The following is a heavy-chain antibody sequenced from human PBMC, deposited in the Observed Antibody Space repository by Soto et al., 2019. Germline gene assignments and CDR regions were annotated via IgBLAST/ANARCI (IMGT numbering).Heavy chain of an antibody. CDR2: IFYSGST. D-gene: IGHD5-18*01. J-gene: IGHJ4*01. CDR3: ARVKRGYSYGSIIEF. CDR1: GDSIRNYY. Sequence: SETLSVTCTFSGDSIRNYYWSWIRQPPGKGLEYIGYIFYSGSTTYNSSLKSRVAISVDTSRHQFAMKLRSVTAADTATYYCARVKRGYSYGSIIEFWGRGTLLTVS. V-gene: IGHV4-59*01.